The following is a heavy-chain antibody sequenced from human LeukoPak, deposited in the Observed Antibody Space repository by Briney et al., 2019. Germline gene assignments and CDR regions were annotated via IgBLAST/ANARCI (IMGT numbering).Heavy chain of an antibody. D-gene: IGHD4-17*01. CDR3: ARSGDYGFDY. J-gene: IGHJ4*02. CDR2: VYHSGST. Sequence: SETLSLTCSVSGYSISGGYYWGWIRQPPGKGLEWIGSVYHSGSTYYNPSLKSRVTISVDTSKNQFSLKLSSVTAADTAVYYCARSGDYGFDYWGQGTLVTVSS. CDR1: GYSISGGYY. V-gene: IGHV4-38-2*01.